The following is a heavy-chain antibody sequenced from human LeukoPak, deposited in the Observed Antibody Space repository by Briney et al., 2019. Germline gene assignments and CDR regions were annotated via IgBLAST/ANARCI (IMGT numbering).Heavy chain of an antibody. CDR1: GYTFTSYD. Sequence: GASVKVSCKASGYTFTSYDINWVRQATGQGLEWMGWMNPNSGNTGYAQKFQGGVTMTRNTSISTAYMELSSLRSEDTVVYYCARDRTPAADYEFDYWGQGTLVTVSS. CDR3: ARDRTPAADYEFDY. CDR2: MNPNSGNT. V-gene: IGHV1-8*01. J-gene: IGHJ4*02. D-gene: IGHD6-13*01.